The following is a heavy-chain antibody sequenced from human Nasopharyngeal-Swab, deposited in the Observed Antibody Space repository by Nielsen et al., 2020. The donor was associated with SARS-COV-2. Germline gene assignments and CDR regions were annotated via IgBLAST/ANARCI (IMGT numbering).Heavy chain of an antibody. Sequence: GGSLRLSCAASGFTFDDYAMHWVRQAPGKGLEWVSGISWNSGSIGYADSVKGRFTIPRDNAKNSLYLQMNSLRAEDTALYYCAKAQSISLMVYAVPFDYWGQGTLVTVSS. CDR3: AKAQSISLMVYAVPFDY. V-gene: IGHV3-9*01. J-gene: IGHJ4*02. CDR1: GFTFDDYA. D-gene: IGHD2-8*01. CDR2: ISWNSGSI.